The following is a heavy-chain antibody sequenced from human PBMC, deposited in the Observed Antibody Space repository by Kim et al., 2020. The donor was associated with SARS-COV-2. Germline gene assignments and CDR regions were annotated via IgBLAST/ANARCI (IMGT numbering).Heavy chain of an antibody. Sequence: GGSLRLSCAASGFTFSSSAMSWVRQAPGKGLEWVSVIYGGGISTYYADSVKGRFTISRDNSKNTLYLPLNSLRAEDTAVYYCAKGWEHAFDIWGQGTMVT. CDR1: GFTFSSSA. CDR2: IYGGGIST. D-gene: IGHD1-26*01. V-gene: IGHV3-23*03. J-gene: IGHJ3*02. CDR3: AKGWEHAFDI.